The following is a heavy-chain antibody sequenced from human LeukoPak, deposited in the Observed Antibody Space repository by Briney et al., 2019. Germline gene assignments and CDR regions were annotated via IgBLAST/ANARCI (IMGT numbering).Heavy chain of an antibody. J-gene: IGHJ4*02. CDR3: AKGLQRIFGVVILGHFDY. CDR2: TSGSGGST. V-gene: IGHV3-23*01. Sequence: PGGSLRLSCAASGFTFSSYAMSWVRQAPGKGLEWVSATSGSGGSTYYADSVKGRFTITRDNHKNTLYLEMNSLRAEDTAVYYCAKGLQRIFGVVILGHFDYWGQGTLVTVSS. D-gene: IGHD3-3*01. CDR1: GFTFSSYA.